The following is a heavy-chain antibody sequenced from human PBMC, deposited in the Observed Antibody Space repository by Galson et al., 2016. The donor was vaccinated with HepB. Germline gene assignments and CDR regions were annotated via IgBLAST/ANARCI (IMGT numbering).Heavy chain of an antibody. CDR3: ARDGGSYGYSYGLDV. CDR2: TFYRSKWYS. Sequence: CAISGDSVSTTSGAWHWIRQSPSRGLEWLGRTFYRSKWYSEYAVSVKSRIIVNPDTSKNQLSLHLTSLTPEDSAVYYCARDGGSYGYSYGLDVWGQGTPVTGS. CDR1: GDSVSTTSGA. V-gene: IGHV6-1*01. J-gene: IGHJ6*02. D-gene: IGHD3-22*01.